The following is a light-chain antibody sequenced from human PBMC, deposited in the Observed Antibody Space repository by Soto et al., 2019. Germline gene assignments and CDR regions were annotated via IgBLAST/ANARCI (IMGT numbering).Light chain of an antibody. J-gene: IGKJ5*01. Sequence: EIVLTQSPATLSLSPGERATLSCRASQSVSSYLACYQQKPGQAPRLLIYDASNRATGIPARFSGSGSGTDFTLTISSLEPEDFAVYYCQQRSNWPITFGHGTRLEIK. CDR3: QQRSNWPIT. V-gene: IGKV3-11*01. CDR1: QSVSSY. CDR2: DAS.